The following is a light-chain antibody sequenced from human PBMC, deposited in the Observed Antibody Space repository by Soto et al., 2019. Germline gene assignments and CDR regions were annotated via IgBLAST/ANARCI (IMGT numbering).Light chain of an antibody. CDR2: GAS. CDR1: ESIDNY. CDR3: QQNYGTPHT. Sequence: DIQMTQSPSSLSASLGDIVSITCRAAESIDNYLNWYHHKPGKAPTLLIYGASSLQSGVPSRVSGSGSGTDYNLTITSLQPEDLGTYYCQQNYGTPHTFGQGTPLEIK. J-gene: IGKJ5*01. V-gene: IGKV1-39*01.